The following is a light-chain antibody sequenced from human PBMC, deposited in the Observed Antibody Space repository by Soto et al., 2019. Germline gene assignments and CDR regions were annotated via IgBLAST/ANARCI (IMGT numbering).Light chain of an antibody. CDR2: GAS. J-gene: IGKJ1*01. V-gene: IGKV3-20*01. Sequence: EIVLTQSPGTLSLSPGERATLSCRASQTVSNSYLAWYQQKPGQAPRLLIYGASSRATGIPDRFSGSGSGTDFTLPIGRLEPEDFAVYYCQRYCSSSWTFGQGTKVEIK. CDR3: QRYCSSSWT. CDR1: QTVSNSY.